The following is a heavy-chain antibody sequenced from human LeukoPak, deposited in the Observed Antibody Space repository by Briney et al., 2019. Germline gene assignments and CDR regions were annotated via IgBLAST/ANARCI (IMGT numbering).Heavy chain of an antibody. J-gene: IGHJ6*02. D-gene: IGHD5-18*01. CDR1: GGSFSGYY. CDR3: ATTDTAMVGYYYYYGMDV. Sequence: PSETPSLTCAVYGGSFSGYYWSWIRQPPGKGLEWIGEINHSGSTNYNPSLKSRVTISVDTSKNQFSLKLSSVTAADTAVYYCATTDTAMVGYYYYYGMDVWGQGTTVTVSS. V-gene: IGHV4-34*01. CDR2: INHSGST.